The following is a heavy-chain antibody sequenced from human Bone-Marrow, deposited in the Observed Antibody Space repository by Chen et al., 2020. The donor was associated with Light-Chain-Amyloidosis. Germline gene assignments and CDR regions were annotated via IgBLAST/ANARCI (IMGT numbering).Heavy chain of an antibody. Sequence: EVQLEQSGPEVKKPGESLKISCKGSGYTFPNYWIGWVRQMPGKGLEWMGVIYPDYSDARDSPSFEGQVTISADKSITTAYLQWRSLKASDTAMYYCARRRDGYNFDYWGQGTLVTVSS. CDR2: IYPDYSDA. V-gene: IGHV5-51*01. CDR1: GYTFPNYW. J-gene: IGHJ4*02. D-gene: IGHD5-12*01. CDR3: ARRRDGYNFDY.